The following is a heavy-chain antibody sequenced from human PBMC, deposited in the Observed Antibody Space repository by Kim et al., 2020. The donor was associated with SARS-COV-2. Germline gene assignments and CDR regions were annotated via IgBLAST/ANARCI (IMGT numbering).Heavy chain of an antibody. CDR3: ARGRITIFGVVTEFDY. D-gene: IGHD3-3*01. J-gene: IGHJ4*02. V-gene: IGHV4-31*01. Sequence: SIKSLVTISVDTSKNQFSLKLSSVTAADTAVYYCARGRITIFGVVTEFDYWGQGTLVTVSS.